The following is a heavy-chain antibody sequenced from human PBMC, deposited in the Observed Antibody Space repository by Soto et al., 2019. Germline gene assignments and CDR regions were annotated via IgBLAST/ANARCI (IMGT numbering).Heavy chain of an antibody. D-gene: IGHD5-12*01. CDR3: ARRGGYGPVDY. J-gene: IGHJ4*02. V-gene: IGHV4-39*01. CDR1: GGSISSSSYY. Sequence: QLQLQESGPGLVKPSETLSLTCTVSGGSISSSSYYWGWIRQPPGKGPEWIGSIYYSGSTYYNPSLKSRVTISVDTSKNQFSLKLSSVTAADTAVYYCARRGGYGPVDYWGQGTLVTVSS. CDR2: IYYSGST.